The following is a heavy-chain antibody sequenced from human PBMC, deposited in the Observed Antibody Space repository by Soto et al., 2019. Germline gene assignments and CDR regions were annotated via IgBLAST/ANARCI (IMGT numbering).Heavy chain of an antibody. V-gene: IGHV5-10-1*01. J-gene: IGHJ5*02. Sequence: PGASLKISGKCSVYTFTTYWMSGCHPMPRKGLEWMGAIDPRDSYTKYSPSFQGHVTISVDKSISTAYLQWNSLKASDTAIYYCAREKSDLELFNWLDPWGQGTLVTVSS. D-gene: IGHD1-7*01. CDR3: AREKSDLELFNWLDP. CDR1: VYTFTTYW. CDR2: IDPRDSYT.